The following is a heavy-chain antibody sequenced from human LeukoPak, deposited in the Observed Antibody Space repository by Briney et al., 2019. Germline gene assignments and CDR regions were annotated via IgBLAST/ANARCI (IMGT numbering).Heavy chain of an antibody. J-gene: IGHJ5*02. CDR1: GFTFSSYG. Sequence: PGGSLRLSCAASGFTFSSYGMHWVRQAPGKGLEWVAFIRYDGSNKYYADSVKGRFTISRDNSKNTLYLQMNSLRSEDTAVYYCARGGTSGSYYDFWSGYPTDNWFDPWGQGTLVTVSS. D-gene: IGHD3-3*01. CDR3: ARGGTSGSYYDFWSGYPTDNWFDP. V-gene: IGHV3-30*02. CDR2: IRYDGSNK.